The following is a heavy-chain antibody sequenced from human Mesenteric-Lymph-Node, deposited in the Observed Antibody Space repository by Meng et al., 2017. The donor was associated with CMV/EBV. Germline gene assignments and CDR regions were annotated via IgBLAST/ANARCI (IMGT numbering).Heavy chain of an antibody. Sequence: VSGGSISSSNWWSWVRQPPGRGLEWIGEIYHTGTTNYNPSLKSRVTMSVDKSKNQFSLKLSSVSAADTAMYYCTIDRALYSGYALVYWGQGTLVTVSS. V-gene: IGHV4-4*02. CDR3: TIDRALYSGYALVY. D-gene: IGHD5-12*01. CDR1: GGSISSSNW. CDR2: IYHTGTT. J-gene: IGHJ4*02.